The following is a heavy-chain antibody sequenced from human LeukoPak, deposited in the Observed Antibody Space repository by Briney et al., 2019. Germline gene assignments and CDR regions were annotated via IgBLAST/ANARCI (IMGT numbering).Heavy chain of an antibody. V-gene: IGHV3-30*02. J-gene: IGHJ4*02. CDR1: GFTFRSHG. CDR2: IWYDGSNK. D-gene: IGHD6-6*01. CDR3: AKMGVVAARPGTFDY. Sequence: GGSLRLSCAASGFTFRSHGMHWVRQAPGKGLEWVAFIWYDGSNKYYTDSVKGRSTISRDNSKNTLYLQMNSLRAEDTAVYYCAKMGVVAARPGTFDYWGQGTLVTVSS.